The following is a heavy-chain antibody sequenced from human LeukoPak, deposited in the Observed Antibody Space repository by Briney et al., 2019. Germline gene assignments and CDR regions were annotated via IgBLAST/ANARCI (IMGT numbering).Heavy chain of an antibody. D-gene: IGHD6-13*01. Sequence: PGGSLRLSCAASGFTFSSYAMSWVRQAPGKGLEWVSAISGSGGSTYYADSVKGRLPISRDNSKNTLYLQMNSLRAEDTAVYYCAKDPLIAAAGTFDYWGQGTLVTVSS. V-gene: IGHV3-23*01. CDR2: ISGSGGST. CDR3: AKDPLIAAAGTFDY. J-gene: IGHJ4*02. CDR1: GFTFSSYA.